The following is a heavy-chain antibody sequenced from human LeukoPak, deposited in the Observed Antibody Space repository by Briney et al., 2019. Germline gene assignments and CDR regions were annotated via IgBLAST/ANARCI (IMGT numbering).Heavy chain of an antibody. CDR2: IYSGGTT. CDR1: GFTVSGNY. V-gene: IGHV3-53*05. Sequence: PGGSLRLSCAVSGFTVSGNYMSWVRQAPGKGLEWVSLIYSGGTTYYADSVKGRFTISRDNSKNTLYLQMNSLRAEDTAVYYCASLGNWAMAAAGSNFDYWGQGTLVTVSS. D-gene: IGHD6-13*01. CDR3: ASLGNWAMAAAGSNFDY. J-gene: IGHJ4*02.